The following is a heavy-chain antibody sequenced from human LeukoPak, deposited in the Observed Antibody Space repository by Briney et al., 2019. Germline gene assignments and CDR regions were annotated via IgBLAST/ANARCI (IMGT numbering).Heavy chain of an antibody. D-gene: IGHD2-2*01. CDR3: AKARYCSSTSCYLGFDP. Sequence: GGSLRLSCAASGFTFSSYAMSWVRQAPGKGLEWVSAISGSGGSTYHADSVKGRFTISRDNSKNTLYLQMNSLRAEDTAVYYCAKARYCSSTSCYLGFDPWGQGTLVTVSS. CDR1: GFTFSSYA. J-gene: IGHJ5*02. CDR2: ISGSGGST. V-gene: IGHV3-23*01.